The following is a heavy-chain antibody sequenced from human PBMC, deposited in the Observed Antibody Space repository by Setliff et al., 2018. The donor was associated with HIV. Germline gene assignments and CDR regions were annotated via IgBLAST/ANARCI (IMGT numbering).Heavy chain of an antibody. CDR3: ARVPTSSWYVTTQRTKEYFHH. D-gene: IGHD6-13*01. J-gene: IGHJ1*01. Sequence: ETLSLTCTVSGGSIKSSSYYWGWIRQSPGKGLEWIGSIYYSGNTYYNPSLKSRVTISEDTSRNQFSLRLSSVTAADTAIYYCARVPTSSWYVTTQRTKEYFHHWGQGTLVTVSS. V-gene: IGHV4-39*07. CDR2: IYYSGNT. CDR1: GGSIKSSSYY.